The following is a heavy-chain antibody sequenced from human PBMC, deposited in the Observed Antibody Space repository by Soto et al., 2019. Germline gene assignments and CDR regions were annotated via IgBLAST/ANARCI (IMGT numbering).Heavy chain of an antibody. CDR3: ASSSIRITMVRGVHRGLDY. V-gene: IGHV4-34*01. CDR1: GGSFSGYY. D-gene: IGHD3-10*01. J-gene: IGHJ4*02. Sequence: PSETLSLTWAVYGGSFSGYYWSWIRQPQGKGLEWIGEINHSGSTNYNPSLKSRVTISVDTSKNQFSLKLSSVTAADTAVYYCASSSIRITMVRGVHRGLDYWGQGTLVTVSS. CDR2: INHSGST.